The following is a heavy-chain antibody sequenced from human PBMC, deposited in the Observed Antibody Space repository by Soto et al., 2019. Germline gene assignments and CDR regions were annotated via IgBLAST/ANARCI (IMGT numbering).Heavy chain of an antibody. V-gene: IGHV2-5*02. J-gene: IGHJ4*02. CDR3: AHMTTVTTFDS. D-gene: IGHD4-17*01. Sequence: TLSLTCTVSGGSISNSSYYWGWIRQPPGKALEWLALIYWDDDERYSPSLQSRLTITKDTSKNQVGLTMTNMDPVDTATYYCAHMTTVTTFDSWGQGTLVTVSS. CDR2: IYWDDDE. CDR1: GGSISNSSYY.